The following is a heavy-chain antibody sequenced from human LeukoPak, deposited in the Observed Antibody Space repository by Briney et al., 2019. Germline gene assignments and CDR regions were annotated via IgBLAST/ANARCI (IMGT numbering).Heavy chain of an antibody. D-gene: IGHD3-22*01. Sequence: GASVKVSCKASGYTFTIYYMHWVRQAPGQGLEWMGIINPSGGSTSYAQKFQGRVTMTRDTSTSTVYMELSSLRSEDTAVYYCAREREYDSSGYYLGYYYYGMDVWGQGTTVTVSS. CDR1: GYTFTIYY. V-gene: IGHV1-46*01. CDR2: INPSGGST. CDR3: AREREYDSSGYYLGYYYYGMDV. J-gene: IGHJ6*02.